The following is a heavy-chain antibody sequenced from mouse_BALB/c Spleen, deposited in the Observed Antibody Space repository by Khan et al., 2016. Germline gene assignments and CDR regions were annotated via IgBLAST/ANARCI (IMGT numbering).Heavy chain of an antibody. J-gene: IGHJ3*01. D-gene: IGHD1-2*01. CDR3: ARRHYYGRFAY. V-gene: IGHV4-1*02. Sequence: EVKLLESGGGLVQPGGSLKLSCAASGFDFSRYWMSWVRQAPGKGLEWIGEINPDSSTINYTPSLKDKFIISRDNAKNTLYLQMSKVRSEDTALHYCARRHYYGRFAYWGQGTLVTVSA. CDR1: GFDFSRYW. CDR2: INPDSSTI.